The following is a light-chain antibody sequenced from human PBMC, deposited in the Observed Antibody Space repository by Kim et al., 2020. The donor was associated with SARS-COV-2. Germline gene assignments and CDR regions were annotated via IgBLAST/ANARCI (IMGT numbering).Light chain of an antibody. CDR1: NIGTKN. Sequence: SYELTQPLSVSVALGQTARITCGGNNIGTKNVHWFQQKPGQAPVLVICGDSNRPSGIPERFSGSNSGNTATLTISRAQPGDEADYYCQVWDSSTGVFGGGNQLTV. J-gene: IGLJ3*02. V-gene: IGLV3-9*01. CDR3: QVWDSSTGV. CDR2: GDS.